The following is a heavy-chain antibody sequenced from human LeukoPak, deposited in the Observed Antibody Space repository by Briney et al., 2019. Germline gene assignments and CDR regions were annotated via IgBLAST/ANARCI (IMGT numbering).Heavy chain of an antibody. D-gene: IGHD2-21*02. Sequence: PGGSLRLSCAAYGFTFSSYAMSWVRQAPGKGLEWVATISASGGTFYSDSVKGRFTISRDNSKNTLYLQMNSLTAEDTAVYYCAKRVVVTASGCYDYWGQGTLVTVSS. J-gene: IGHJ4*02. V-gene: IGHV3-23*01. CDR3: AKRVVVTASGCYDY. CDR1: GFTFSSYA. CDR2: ISASGGT.